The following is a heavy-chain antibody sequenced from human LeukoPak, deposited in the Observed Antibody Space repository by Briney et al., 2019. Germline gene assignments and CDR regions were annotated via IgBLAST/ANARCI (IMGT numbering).Heavy chain of an antibody. CDR1: GGTFSSYT. D-gene: IGHD3-16*01. Sequence: VASVKVSCKASGGTFSSYTISWVRQAPGQGLEWMGRIIPILGIANYAQKFQGRVTITADKSTSTAYMELSSLRSEDTAADYYARIGRGGTQVDYWGQGALVNASS. CDR3: ARIGRGGTQVDY. V-gene: IGHV1-69*02. CDR2: IIPILGIA. J-gene: IGHJ4*02.